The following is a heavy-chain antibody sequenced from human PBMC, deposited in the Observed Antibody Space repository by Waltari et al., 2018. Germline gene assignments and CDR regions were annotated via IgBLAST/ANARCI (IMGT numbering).Heavy chain of an antibody. D-gene: IGHD3-3*01. V-gene: IGHV4-39*01. Sequence: QLQLQESRPGLVKPSETLSLTCNCSGDSIRSGSYHWGWLRHPPGKGLGWIGRVYYSGSAYYNPSLKSRVSIAIDTSKNQFSLKVNSVTAADTALYYCARHNPSSDFTFDYWGPGTLVTVSS. CDR3: ARHNPSSDFTFDY. J-gene: IGHJ4*02. CDR1: GDSIRSGSYH. CDR2: VYYSGSA.